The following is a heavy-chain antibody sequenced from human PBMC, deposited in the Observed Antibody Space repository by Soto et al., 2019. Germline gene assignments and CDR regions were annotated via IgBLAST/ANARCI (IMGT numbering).Heavy chain of an antibody. V-gene: IGHV4-39*01. D-gene: IGHD2-21*02. CDR1: GSTISNLCDH. Sequence: SEPLSPISSNSGSTISNLCDHRWCTHQPSVKGQDCSGSIYYSGSTYYNPSLKSRVTISVDTSKNQFSLKLSSVTAADTAVYYCARRPNCGGDCSADAFDIWGQGTMVTVSS. J-gene: IGHJ3*02. CDR3: ARRPNCGGDCSADAFDI. CDR2: IYYSGST.